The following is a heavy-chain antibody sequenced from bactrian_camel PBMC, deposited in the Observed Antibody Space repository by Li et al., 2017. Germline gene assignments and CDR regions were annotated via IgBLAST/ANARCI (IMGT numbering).Heavy chain of an antibody. J-gene: IGHJ4*01. D-gene: IGHD6*01. CDR2: IYTAGGRT. V-gene: IGHV3S1*01. CDR1: GYGERSAC. Sequence: HVQLVESGGGSVKTGGSLALSCSTSGYGERSACVGWFRQAPGKEREGVAAIYTAGGRTYYIDSVKGRFTISQDNAKKTVYLQINSLKPEDTGIYYCATAYGCGMVDGTIQGNFDYWGQGTQVTVS. CDR3: ATAYGCGMVDGTIQGNFDY.